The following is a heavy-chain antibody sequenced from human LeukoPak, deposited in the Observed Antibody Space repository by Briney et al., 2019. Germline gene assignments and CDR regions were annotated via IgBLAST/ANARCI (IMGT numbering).Heavy chain of an antibody. CDR3: AREERYFDWRID. D-gene: IGHD3-9*01. Sequence: GGSLRLSCAASGFTFSSYEMNWVRQAPGKGLEWVSYISSSGSTIYYADSVKGRLTISRDNAKNSLYLQMNSLRAEDTAVYYCAREERYFDWRIDWGQGTLVTVSS. CDR1: GFTFSSYE. V-gene: IGHV3-48*03. J-gene: IGHJ4*02. CDR2: ISSSGSTI.